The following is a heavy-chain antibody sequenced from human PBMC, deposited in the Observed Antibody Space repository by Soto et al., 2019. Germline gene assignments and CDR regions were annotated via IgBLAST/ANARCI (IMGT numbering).Heavy chain of an antibody. J-gene: IGHJ5*02. D-gene: IGHD3-10*01. V-gene: IGHV3-23*01. CDR2: ISGSGGST. CDR1: GFTFSSYA. Sequence: EVQPLESGGGLVQPGGSLRLSCAASGFTFSSYAMSWVRQAPGKGLEWVSAISGSGGSTYYADSVKGRFTISRDNSKNTLYLQMNSLRAEDTAVYYCAKKDGYYYGSGSYHKYNWFDPWGQGTLVTVSS. CDR3: AKKDGYYYGSGSYHKYNWFDP.